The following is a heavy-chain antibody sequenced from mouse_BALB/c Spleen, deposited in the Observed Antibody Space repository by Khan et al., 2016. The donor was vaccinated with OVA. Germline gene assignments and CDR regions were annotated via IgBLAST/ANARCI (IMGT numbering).Heavy chain of an antibody. CDR1: GYTFTSYT. CDR3: AREGAYYRADGWFAY. CDR2: INPSSGYT. J-gene: IGHJ3*01. V-gene: IGHV1-4*01. D-gene: IGHD2-14*01. Sequence: QVQLKQSGTELARPGASVKMSCKASGYTFTSYTMHWVKQRPGQGLEWIGYINPSSGYTNYNQKFKDKAKLTADKSSITAYMQLSSLRSEDSAIYYCAREGAYYRADGWFAYWGQGTLVTVSA.